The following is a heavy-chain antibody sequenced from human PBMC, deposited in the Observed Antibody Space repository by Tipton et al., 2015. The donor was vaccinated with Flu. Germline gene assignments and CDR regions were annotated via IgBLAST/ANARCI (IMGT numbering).Heavy chain of an antibody. CDR3: ARDLAGTNDY. CDR2: ISYDGRNK. V-gene: IGHV3-30*04. J-gene: IGHJ4*02. Sequence: SLRLSCAASGFTFSSYAMHGVRQAPGKGLEWVAVISYDGRNKYYADSVKGRFTISRDNSKNTLYLQRNSLGAEDTAVYYCARDLAGTNDYWGQGTLVTVSS. D-gene: IGHD6-19*01. CDR1: GFTFSSYA.